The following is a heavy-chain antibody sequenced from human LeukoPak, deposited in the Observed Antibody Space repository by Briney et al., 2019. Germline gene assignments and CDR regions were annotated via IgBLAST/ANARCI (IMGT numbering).Heavy chain of an antibody. CDR3: ARVGHCSGGSCYSGLFDY. CDR1: GYTFTSYG. J-gene: IGHJ4*02. V-gene: IGHV1-18*01. CDR2: ISAYNGNT. D-gene: IGHD2-15*01. Sequence: ASVKVSCKASGYTFTSYGISWVRQAPGQGLEWMGWISAYNGNTNYAQKLQGRVTMTTDTSTSTAYMELRSLRSDDTAVYYCARVGHCSGGSCYSGLFDYWGQGTLVTVSS.